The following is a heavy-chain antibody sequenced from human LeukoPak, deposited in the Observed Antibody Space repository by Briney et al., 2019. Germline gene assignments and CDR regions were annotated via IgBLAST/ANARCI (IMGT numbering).Heavy chain of an antibody. V-gene: IGHV4-61*10. CDR2: IYTSGST. Sequence: SETLSLTCTVSGGSVSRGSDYWSWIRQPAGKGLEWIGRIYTSGSTNYNPSLKSRVTISVDTSKNQFSLKLSSVTAADTAVYYCARGGRIAVAGTVCFDYWGQGTLVTVSS. CDR3: ARGGRIAVAGTVCFDY. D-gene: IGHD6-19*01. CDR1: GGSVSRGSDY. J-gene: IGHJ4*02.